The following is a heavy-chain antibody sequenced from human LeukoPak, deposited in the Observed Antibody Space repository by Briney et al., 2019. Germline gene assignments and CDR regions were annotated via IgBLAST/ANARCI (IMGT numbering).Heavy chain of an antibody. Sequence: PGGSLRLSCAASGFTFSSYGMHWVRQAPGKGLEWVANIKQDGSEKYYVDSVKGRFTISRDNAKNSLYLQMNSLRAEDTAVYYCARDWSASPYQLLWVYDAFDIWGQGTMVTVSS. D-gene: IGHD2-2*01. CDR2: IKQDGSEK. V-gene: IGHV3-7*01. CDR3: ARDWSASPYQLLWVYDAFDI. J-gene: IGHJ3*02. CDR1: GFTFSSYG.